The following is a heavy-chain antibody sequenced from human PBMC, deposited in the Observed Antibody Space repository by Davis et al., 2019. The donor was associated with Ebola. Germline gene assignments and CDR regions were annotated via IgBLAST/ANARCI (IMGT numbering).Heavy chain of an antibody. J-gene: IGHJ3*02. CDR1: GYTFTGYY. V-gene: IGHV1-2*06. CDR3: ARLTVTPIIGAFDI. D-gene: IGHD4-17*01. CDR2: IHPNSGGT. Sequence: SVTVSCKASGYTFTGYYMHWVRQAPGQGLEWMGRIHPNSGGTNYAQKFQGRVTMTRDTSISTAYMELSRLRSDDTAVYYCARLTVTPIIGAFDIWGQGTMVTVSS.